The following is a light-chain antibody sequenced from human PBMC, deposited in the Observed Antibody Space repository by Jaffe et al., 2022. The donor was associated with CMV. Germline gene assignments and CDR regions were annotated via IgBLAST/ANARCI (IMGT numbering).Light chain of an antibody. CDR1: QGISDY. CDR2: GAS. CDR3: QKYFSVPLT. Sequence: DIQMTQSPSSLSASVGDRVTITCRASQGISDYLAWYQQKPGKVPKLLIYGASKLIPGVPSRFSGSGSGTDFTLTISSLQPEDVATYYCQKYFSVPLTFGGGTTVEIK. V-gene: IGKV1-27*01. J-gene: IGKJ4*01.